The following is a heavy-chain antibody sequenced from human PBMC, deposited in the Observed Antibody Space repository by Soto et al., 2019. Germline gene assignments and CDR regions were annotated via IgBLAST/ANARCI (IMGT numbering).Heavy chain of an antibody. CDR1: GFTVSDS. CDR3: ARDASGPFDY. CDR2: SHRNGAT. V-gene: IGHV3-53*01. Sequence: GGSLRLSCSVAGFTVSDSMSWVRQAPGKGMECVYFSHRNGATRYTDTVRGRFTISRNNPKITLSRQRAKLRVVDTAVYFCARDASGPFDYWGQGTLVTVSS. J-gene: IGHJ4*02. D-gene: IGHD6-19*01.